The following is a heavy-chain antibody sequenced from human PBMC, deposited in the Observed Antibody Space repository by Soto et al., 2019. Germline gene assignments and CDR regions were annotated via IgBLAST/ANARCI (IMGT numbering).Heavy chain of an antibody. V-gene: IGHV4-31*03. CDR2: IYYSGST. D-gene: IGHD6-19*01. Sequence: SETLSLTCTVSGGSISSGGYYWSWIRQHPGKGLEWIGYIYYSGSTYYNPSLKSRVTISVDTSKNRFSLKLSSVTAADTAVYYCARAGGWSYYFDYWGQGTLVTVSS. J-gene: IGHJ4*02. CDR1: GGSISSGGYY. CDR3: ARAGGWSYYFDY.